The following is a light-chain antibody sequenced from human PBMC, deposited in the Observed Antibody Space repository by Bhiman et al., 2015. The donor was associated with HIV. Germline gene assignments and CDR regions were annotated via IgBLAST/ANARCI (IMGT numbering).Light chain of an antibody. V-gene: IGLV2-14*02. Sequence: QSALTQSASVSGSPGQSITISCTGTSSDIGTYNIVSWYQQHPGKAPKLMIYDVAKRPSGVSNRFSGSKSGNTASLTISGLQAEDEADYYCSSYTSSSTYVFGTGTNVTVL. J-gene: IGLJ1*01. CDR3: SSYTSSSTYV. CDR2: DVA. CDR1: SSDIGTYNI.